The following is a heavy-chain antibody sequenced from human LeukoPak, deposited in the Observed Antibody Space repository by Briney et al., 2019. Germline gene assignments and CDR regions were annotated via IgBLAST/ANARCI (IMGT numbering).Heavy chain of an antibody. J-gene: IGHJ3*01. CDR1: GGSISSSSYY. CDR3: GRTPGMVIDSFDV. D-gene: IGHD3-3*01. CDR2: IYYSGST. Sequence: SETLSLTCTVSGGSISSSSYYWGWIRQPPGKGLEWIGSIYYSGSTYYNPSLKSRVTISVDTSKNQFSLKLSSVTAADTAVYYCGRTPGMVIDSFDVWGQGTMVTVSS. V-gene: IGHV4-39*01.